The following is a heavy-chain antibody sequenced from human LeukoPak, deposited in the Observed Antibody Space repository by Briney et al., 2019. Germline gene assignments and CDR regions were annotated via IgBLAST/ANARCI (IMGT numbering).Heavy chain of an antibody. V-gene: IGHV4-38-2*02. Sequence: SETLSLTCAVSGYSISSGYFWVWIRQPPGKGLEWIGSIYHTGATYYNPSLRSPVTISVDTSKNQFSLEVNSVTTADTAVYYCARDLGLTISANWFDPWGQGTLVTVSS. J-gene: IGHJ5*02. CDR1: GYSISSGYF. CDR2: IYHTGAT. D-gene: IGHD3-9*01. CDR3: ARDLGLTISANWFDP.